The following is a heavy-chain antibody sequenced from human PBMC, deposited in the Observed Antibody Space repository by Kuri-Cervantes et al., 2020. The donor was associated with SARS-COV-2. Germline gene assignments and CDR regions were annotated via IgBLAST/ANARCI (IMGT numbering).Heavy chain of an antibody. CDR1: GGAFSSYP. Sequence: SVKVSCKASGGAFSSYPLSWVRQAPGQGLEWMGEINPMFHKANFAEEFQGRVTLTTDESTSTAYMELSSLTSQDTAVYYCARAGDRYYWGQGTLVTVSS. D-gene: IGHD3-10*01. J-gene: IGHJ4*02. V-gene: IGHV1-69*05. CDR2: INPMFHKA. CDR3: ARAGDRYY.